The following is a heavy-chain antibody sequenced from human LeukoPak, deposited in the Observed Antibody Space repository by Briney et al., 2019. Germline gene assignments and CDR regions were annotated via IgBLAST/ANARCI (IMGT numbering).Heavy chain of an antibody. CDR1: GYNFSSYW. D-gene: IGHD3-16*01. V-gene: IGHV5-51*01. CDR2: NYPGDSDT. CDR3: ARRGPQLGYFEY. J-gene: IGHJ4*02. Sequence: GESLKISCKGSGYNFSSYWIGWVRQMPGKGLEWMGTNYPGDSDTRYSPSFQGQVTITADKSINTAYLQWYSLKASDTAIYYCARRGPQLGYFEYWGQGTLVTVSS.